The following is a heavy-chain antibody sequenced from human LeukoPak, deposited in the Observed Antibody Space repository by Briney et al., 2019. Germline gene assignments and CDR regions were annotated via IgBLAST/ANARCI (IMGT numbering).Heavy chain of an antibody. D-gene: IGHD5-24*01. J-gene: IGHJ2*01. V-gene: IGHV3-11*04. CDR1: GFTFSDYY. CDR2: ISSSGSTI. Sequence: GGSLRLSCAASGFTFSDYYMNWIRQAPGKGLEWISYISSSGSTIYYADSVKGRFTISRDNAKNSLYLQMNSLRAEDTAVYYCAKGSWLYWYFDLWGRGTLVTVSS. CDR3: AKGSWLYWYFDL.